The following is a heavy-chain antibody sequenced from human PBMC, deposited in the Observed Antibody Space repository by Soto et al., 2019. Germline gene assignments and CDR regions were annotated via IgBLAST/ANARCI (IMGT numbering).Heavy chain of an antibody. V-gene: IGHV1-18*01. J-gene: IGHJ4*02. CDR1: GYTFTSYG. Sequence: GASVKVSCKASGYTFTSYGISWVRQAPGQGLEWMGWISAYNGNTNYAQKLQGRVTMTTDTSTSTAYMELRSLRSDDTAVYYCARVEYSYDAIPSTFDYWGQGTLVTVSS. CDR2: ISAYNGNT. D-gene: IGHD5-18*01. CDR3: ARVEYSYDAIPSTFDY.